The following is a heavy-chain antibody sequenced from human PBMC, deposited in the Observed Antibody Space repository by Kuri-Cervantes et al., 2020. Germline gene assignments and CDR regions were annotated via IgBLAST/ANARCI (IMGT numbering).Heavy chain of an antibody. V-gene: IGHV1-18*01. CDR1: GYTFTSYA. Sequence: ASVKVSCKASGYTFTSYAMNWVRQATGQGLEWMGWISAYTGDTNYAQRLQDRVTMTTDTSKSIAYMELRSLRSDDTAVYYCARGGPTGSGSYAWAWGQGTLVTVSS. CDR2: ISAYTGDT. J-gene: IGHJ4*02. D-gene: IGHD3-10*01. CDR3: ARGGPTGSGSYAWA.